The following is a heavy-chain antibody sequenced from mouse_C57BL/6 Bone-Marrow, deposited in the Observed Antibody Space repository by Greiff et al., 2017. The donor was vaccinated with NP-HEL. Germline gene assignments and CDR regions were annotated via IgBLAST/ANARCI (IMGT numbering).Heavy chain of an antibody. J-gene: IGHJ3*01. CDR1: GFTFSDYY. Sequence: EVQGVESGGGLVQPGGSLTLSCAASGFTFSDYYMYWVRQTPEKRLEWVAYISNGGGSTYYPDTVKGRFTISRDNAKNTLYLQMSRLKSEDTAMYYCARQGFAYWGQGTLVTVSA. CDR3: ARQGFAY. CDR2: ISNGGGST. V-gene: IGHV5-12*01.